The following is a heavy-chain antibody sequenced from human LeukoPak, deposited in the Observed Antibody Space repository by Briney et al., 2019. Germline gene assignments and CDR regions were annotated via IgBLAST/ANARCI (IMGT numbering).Heavy chain of an antibody. CDR3: ERGPGSRGGYYVGDF. CDR1: GFTFSSYA. Sequence: PGGSLRLSCAASGFTFSSYAMSWVRQAPGKGLEWVSAISGSGGSTHYADSVKGRFTISRDNSKNTLYLQMNSLRAEDTAVYYCERGPGSRGGYYVGDFWGQGPLVTVSS. V-gene: IGHV3-23*01. CDR2: ISGSGGST. D-gene: IGHD3-16*01. J-gene: IGHJ4*02.